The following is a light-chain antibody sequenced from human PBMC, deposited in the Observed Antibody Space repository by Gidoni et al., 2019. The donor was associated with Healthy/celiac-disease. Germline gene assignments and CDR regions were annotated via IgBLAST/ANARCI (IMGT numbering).Light chain of an antibody. CDR2: WAS. CDR1: QSVLYSSNNKNY. CDR3: QQYYSTPLT. Sequence: DIVMTQSPDSLAVSLGERATINCKSSQSVLYSSNNKNYLAWYQQKPGQPPKLLIYWASTRESGVPDRFNGSGSGTDFTLTISSLQAEDVAVYYCQQYYSTPLTFXGXTKVEIK. V-gene: IGKV4-1*01. J-gene: IGKJ4*01.